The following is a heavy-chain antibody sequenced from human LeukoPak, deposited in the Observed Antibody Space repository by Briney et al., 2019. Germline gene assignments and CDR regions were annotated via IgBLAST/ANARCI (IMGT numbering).Heavy chain of an antibody. J-gene: IGHJ4*02. D-gene: IGHD6-19*01. CDR1: GGSFSGYY. CDR2: INHSGST. CDR3: AREGTTGAGIDY. Sequence: PSETLSLTCAVYGGSFSGYYWSWIRQPPGKGLEWIGEINHSGSTNYNPSLKSRVTISVDTSKSQFSLKLSSVTAADTAVYYCAREGTTGAGIDYWGQGTLVTVSS. V-gene: IGHV4-34*01.